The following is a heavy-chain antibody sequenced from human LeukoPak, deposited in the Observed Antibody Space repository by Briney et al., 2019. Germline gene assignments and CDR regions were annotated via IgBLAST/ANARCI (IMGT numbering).Heavy chain of an antibody. J-gene: IGHJ4*02. CDR3: ARENRGYSYGAFDY. V-gene: IGHV3-48*04. CDR1: GFTFSSYS. Sequence: GGSLRLSCAASGFTFSSYSMNWVRQAPGKGLEWLSYINSRSGTIYYADSVKGRFTISRDNAKNSLYLQVDSLRAEDTAVYYCARENRGYSYGAFDYWGQGTLVTVSS. D-gene: IGHD5-18*01. CDR2: INSRSGTI.